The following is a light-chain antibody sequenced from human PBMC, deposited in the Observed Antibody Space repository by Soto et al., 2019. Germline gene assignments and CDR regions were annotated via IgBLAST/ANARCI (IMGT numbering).Light chain of an antibody. J-gene: IGKJ1*01. CDR2: GAS. V-gene: IGKV3-15*01. CDR3: QQYNSDSWT. Sequence: VMSQSPVALSVAPGERVTFSCRASQVVSRKLAWYQHKPGQAPRLLISGASTGATGIPARFSGSGSGTEFTLTISSLQPDDFATYYCQQYNSDSWTFGQGTKVDIK. CDR1: QVVSRK.